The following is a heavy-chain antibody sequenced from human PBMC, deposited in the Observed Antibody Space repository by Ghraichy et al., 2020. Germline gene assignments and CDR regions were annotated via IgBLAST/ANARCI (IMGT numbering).Heavy chain of an antibody. CDR3: ARSAEWELLRDAFDI. Sequence: SETLSLTCTVSGGSISSSSYYWGWIRQPPGKGLEWIGSIYYSGSTYYNPSLKSRVTISVDTSKNQFSLKLSSVTAADTAVYYCARSAEWELLRDAFDIWGQGTMVTVSS. V-gene: IGHV4-39*01. D-gene: IGHD1-26*01. CDR2: IYYSGST. CDR1: GGSISSSSYY. J-gene: IGHJ3*02.